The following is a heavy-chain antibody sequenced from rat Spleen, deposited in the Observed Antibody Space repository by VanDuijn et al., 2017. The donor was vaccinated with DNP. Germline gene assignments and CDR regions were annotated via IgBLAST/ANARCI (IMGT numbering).Heavy chain of an antibody. CDR3: SRGDWFAY. J-gene: IGHJ3*01. V-gene: IGHV2-15*01. CDR1: GFSLTNYG. Sequence: QVQLKESGPGLVQPSQTLSLTCTVSGFSLTNYGVSWVRQPPGKGLEWIGAIWFDGTTDYNSALKSRLSISRDTSKSQVFLKMNSLQPEDTAIYFCSRGDWFAYWGQGTLVTVSS. CDR2: IWFDGTT.